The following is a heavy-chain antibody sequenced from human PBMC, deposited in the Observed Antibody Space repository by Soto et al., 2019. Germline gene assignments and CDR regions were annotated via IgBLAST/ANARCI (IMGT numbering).Heavy chain of an antibody. J-gene: IGHJ4*02. CDR1: GFSVKTSGVG. CDR2: IYWNDDA. Sequence: QITLKESGPTLVKPTQTLTLTCTCSGFSVKTSGVGVGWIRQPPGKTLEWLALIYWNDDARYNPSLANRLTLTKDTSKSQVVLTVNNVDPQDTGTYFCARRLLAFDNWGPGTVVTVSS. V-gene: IGHV2-5*04. D-gene: IGHD3-16*01. CDR3: ARRLLAFDN.